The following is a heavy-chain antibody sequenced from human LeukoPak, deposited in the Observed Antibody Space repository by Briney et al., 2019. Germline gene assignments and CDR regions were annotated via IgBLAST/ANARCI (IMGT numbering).Heavy chain of an antibody. D-gene: IGHD6-13*01. CDR2: ISDNGGST. V-gene: IGHV3-23*01. Sequence: GGSLRLSCAASGFTFSTYAMSWVRQAPGKGLEWVSTISDNGGSTYYANSVKGRFTISRDNSKNTLYLQMNSLRVDDTAVYYCAKPPPDSSSWLFDYWGQGTLVTVSS. CDR1: GFTFSTYA. J-gene: IGHJ4*02. CDR3: AKPPPDSSSWLFDY.